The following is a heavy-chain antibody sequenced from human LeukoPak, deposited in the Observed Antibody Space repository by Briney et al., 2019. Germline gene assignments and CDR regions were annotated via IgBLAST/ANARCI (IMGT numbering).Heavy chain of an antibody. J-gene: IGHJ5*02. CDR2: IYPGDSDT. CDR1: GYRFTSYW. D-gene: IGHD6-13*01. V-gene: IGHV5-51*01. CDR3: ARKVAAGKAWFDP. Sequence: GESLKISCKGSGYRFTSYWIGWVRQMPGKGLEWMGIIYPGDSDTRYSPSFRGQVTISADKSISTAYLQWSSLKASDTAMYYCARKVAAGKAWFDPWGQGTLVTVSS.